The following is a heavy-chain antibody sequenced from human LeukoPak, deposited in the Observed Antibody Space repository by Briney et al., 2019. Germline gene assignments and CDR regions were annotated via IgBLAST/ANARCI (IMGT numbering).Heavy chain of an antibody. J-gene: IGHJ4*02. D-gene: IGHD4-17*01. CDR3: ANVETLTTAYFDD. Sequence: PSETLSLTCAVSGYSFSSAYRWGWIRQPPGEGLEWIGTIYVTGRIYYNPSLKSRVTISVDTSKDQFSLTLTSVTAAGTAVYYCANVETLTTAYFDDGGQGTLVTVSS. CDR2: IYVTGRI. V-gene: IGHV4-38-2*01. CDR1: GYSFSSAYR.